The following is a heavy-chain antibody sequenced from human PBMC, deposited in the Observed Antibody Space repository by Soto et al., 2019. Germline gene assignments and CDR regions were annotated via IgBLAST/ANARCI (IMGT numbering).Heavy chain of an antibody. D-gene: IGHD2-8*02. Sequence: QLHLQESGPRLVKPSETLSLTCSVSDGSIRGSDDYWGGIRQSPGKVLEYIGSVFYTGSTYYNPSFKRRVSIVEDTSTNRFFLDLKSVTATATGVYYCAKTPTGYYDSWGQGILVTVSS. J-gene: IGHJ4*02. V-gene: IGHV4-39*02. CDR1: DGSIRGSDDY. CDR2: VFYTGST. CDR3: AKTPTGYYDS.